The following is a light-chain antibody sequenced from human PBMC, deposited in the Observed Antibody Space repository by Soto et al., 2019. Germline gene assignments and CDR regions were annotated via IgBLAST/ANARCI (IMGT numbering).Light chain of an antibody. CDR3: QQYGSSPLT. CDR1: QSVSSCY. V-gene: IGKV3-20*01. Sequence: EIVLTQSPGTLSLSPGERATLSCRASQSVSSCYLAWYQQKPGQAPRLLIFDASTRATGFPDRFSGSGSGTDFTLTISRLEPEDFAVYYCQQYGSSPLTFGGGTKVEIK. CDR2: DAS. J-gene: IGKJ4*01.